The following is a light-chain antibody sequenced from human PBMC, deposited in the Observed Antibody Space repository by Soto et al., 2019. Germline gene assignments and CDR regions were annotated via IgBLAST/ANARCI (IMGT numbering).Light chain of an antibody. Sequence: EIVLTQSPGTLSVSPGDRVTLSCRASQSISINLAWYQHKPGQAPRLLIHGASTRATGAPARISGSGSGTEFTLTISSLQSEDFAVYYCQQFRNWPWTFGQGTKVDIK. CDR1: QSISIN. CDR2: GAS. J-gene: IGKJ1*01. V-gene: IGKV3D-15*01. CDR3: QQFRNWPWT.